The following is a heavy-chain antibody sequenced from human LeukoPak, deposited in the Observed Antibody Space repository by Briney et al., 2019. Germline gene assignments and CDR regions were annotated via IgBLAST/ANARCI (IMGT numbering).Heavy chain of an antibody. J-gene: IGHJ5*02. CDR1: GGSISSYY. CDR2: IYYSGST. D-gene: IGHD6-25*01. CDR3: ARHSMSAGSDWFDP. V-gene: IGHV4-59*08. Sequence: SETLSLTCTVSGGSISSYYWSWIRQPPGKGLEWIGYIYYSGSTNYNPSLKSRVTISVDTSKNQFSLELSSVTAADTAVYYCARHSMSAGSDWFDPWGQGTLVTVSS.